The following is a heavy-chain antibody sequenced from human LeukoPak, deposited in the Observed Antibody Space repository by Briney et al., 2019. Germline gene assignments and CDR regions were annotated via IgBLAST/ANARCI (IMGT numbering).Heavy chain of an antibody. CDR2: ISSSSSTI. CDR1: GFTFSSYS. J-gene: IGHJ4*02. D-gene: IGHD1-7*01. CDR3: ARFLGTWDY. Sequence: GGSLRLSCAASGFTFSSYSMNWVRQAPGKGLEWVSYISSSSSTIYYADSVKGRFTISRDNAKNSLYLQMNSLRAEDTAVYYCARFLGTWDYWGQGTLVTVSS. V-gene: IGHV3-48*01.